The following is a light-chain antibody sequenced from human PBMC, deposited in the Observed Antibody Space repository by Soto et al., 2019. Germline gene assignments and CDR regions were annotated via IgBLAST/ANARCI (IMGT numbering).Light chain of an antibody. CDR1: QSISTD. Sequence: EIVMTQSPATLSVSPGERATLSCKASQSISTDLAWYQQKPGRAPRLLIYDASTRATGFPARFSGSGSGTEFTLTITSLQSEEFAVYYCQQYYRWPWTFGQGTKVEIK. CDR2: DAS. CDR3: QQYYRWPWT. V-gene: IGKV3-15*01. J-gene: IGKJ1*01.